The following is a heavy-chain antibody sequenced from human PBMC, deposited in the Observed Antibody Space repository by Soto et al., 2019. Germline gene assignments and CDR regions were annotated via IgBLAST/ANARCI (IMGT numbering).Heavy chain of an antibody. Sequence: QVQLVQSGAEVKKPGAAVKVSCKASGYTFTSYYIHWVRQAPGQGLEWMGIINPSGGSASYAQKFQGRVTVTRDTSTSTVYMELSSLRSEDTAVYYCARAVDFFDWWGQGTLVTVSS. CDR2: INPSGGSA. D-gene: IGHD2-21*01. CDR1: GYTFTSYY. CDR3: ARAVDFFDW. V-gene: IGHV1-46*01. J-gene: IGHJ4*02.